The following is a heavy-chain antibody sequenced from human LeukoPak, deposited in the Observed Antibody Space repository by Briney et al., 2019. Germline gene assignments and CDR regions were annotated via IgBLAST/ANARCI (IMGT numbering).Heavy chain of an antibody. Sequence: SQTPSLTCTVSGGSISSGGYYWSWIRQPPGKGLEWIGYIYHSGSTYYNPSLKGRVTISVDRSKNQFSLKLSSVTAADTAVYYCALSGYYTGSFFDYWGQGTLVTVSS. CDR1: GGSISSGGYY. V-gene: IGHV4-30-2*01. CDR3: ALSGYYTGSFFDY. J-gene: IGHJ4*02. CDR2: IYHSGST. D-gene: IGHD3-3*01.